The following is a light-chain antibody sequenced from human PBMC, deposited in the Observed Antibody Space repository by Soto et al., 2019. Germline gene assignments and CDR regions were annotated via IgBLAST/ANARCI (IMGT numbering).Light chain of an antibody. CDR2: GAS. CDR3: QQYGSSSRT. Sequence: DIVLTQSPGTLSLSPGERATLSCRASQSVRSYLAWYQQKPGQAPRLLIYGASSRATGIPDRFSGGGSGTDFTLTISRLEPEDFAVYYCQQYGSSSRTFGQGTKVEVK. V-gene: IGKV3-20*01. J-gene: IGKJ1*01. CDR1: QSVRSY.